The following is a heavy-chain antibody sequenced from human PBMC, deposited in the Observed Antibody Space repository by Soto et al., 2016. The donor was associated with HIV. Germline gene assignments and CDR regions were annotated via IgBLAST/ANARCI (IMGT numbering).Heavy chain of an antibody. CDR3: ARLQSGSYTPLDY. J-gene: IGHJ4*02. CDR2: ISSSSSYI. Sequence: EVQLVESGGGLVKPGGSLRLSCAASGFTFSSYSMNWVRQAPGKGLEWVSSISSSSSYIYYADSVKGRFTISRDNAKNSLYLQMNSLRAEDTAVYYCARLQSGSYTPLDYWGQGTLVTVSS. D-gene: IGHD1-26*01. V-gene: IGHV3-21*01. CDR1: GFTFSSYS.